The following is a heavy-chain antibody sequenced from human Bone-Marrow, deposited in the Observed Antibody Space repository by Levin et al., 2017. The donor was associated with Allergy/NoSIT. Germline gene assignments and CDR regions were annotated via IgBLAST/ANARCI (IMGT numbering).Heavy chain of an antibody. CDR3: AKDVSSGWGRSPFDY. J-gene: IGHJ4*02. Sequence: GGSLRLSCAASGFTFDDYAIHWVRQAPGKGLEWVSGISWNSGNIGYADSVKGRFTISRDNAKNSLYLQMNSLRAEDTALYYCAKDVSSGWGRSPFDYWGQGTLVTVSS. CDR2: ISWNSGNI. V-gene: IGHV3-9*01. D-gene: IGHD6-19*01. CDR1: GFTFDDYA.